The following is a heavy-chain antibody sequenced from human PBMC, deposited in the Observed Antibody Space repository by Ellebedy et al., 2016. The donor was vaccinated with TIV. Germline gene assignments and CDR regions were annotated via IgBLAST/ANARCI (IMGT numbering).Heavy chain of an antibody. V-gene: IGHV3-7*03. CDR2: INQDGRTT. D-gene: IGHD3-16*01. Sequence: GESLKISCAASGFTFSASWMTWVRQAPGQGLEWVANINQDGRTTNYVDSVKGRFTISRDNSKNTLSLEMNSLRVDDTAVYFCARGPVRYTQKGGFLDYWGQGTLVTVSS. CDR3: ARGPVRYTQKGGFLDY. J-gene: IGHJ4*02. CDR1: GFTFSASW.